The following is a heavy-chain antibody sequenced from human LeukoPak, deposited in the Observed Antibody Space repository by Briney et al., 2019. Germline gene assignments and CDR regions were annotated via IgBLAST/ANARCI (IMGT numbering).Heavy chain of an antibody. D-gene: IGHD3-10*01. CDR1: GGSFSGYY. CDR3: ARRSLLLWFGTPGAFDI. V-gene: IGHV4-34*01. J-gene: IGHJ3*02. CDR2: INHSGST. Sequence: SETLSLTCAVYGGSFSGYYWSWIRQPPGKGLEWIREINHSGSTDYNPSLKSRVTISVDTSKNQFSLKLSSVTAADTAVYYCARRSLLLWFGTPGAFDIWGQGTMVTVSS.